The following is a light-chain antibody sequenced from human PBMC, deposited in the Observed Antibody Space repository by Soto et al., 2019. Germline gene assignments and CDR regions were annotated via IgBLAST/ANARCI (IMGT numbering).Light chain of an antibody. J-gene: IGKJ4*01. V-gene: IGKV1-9*01. CDR3: QQVNGSPRA. Sequence: DIQLTQSPSFLSASVGDTVTITCRASQGMSTYLAWYQQKPGKVPKLLIRSASTLQSWVPPRFSGGGSETEFTLTVSSLRPNDSGIYYCQQVNGSPRAFGGGTNVAIK. CDR1: QGMSTY. CDR2: SAS.